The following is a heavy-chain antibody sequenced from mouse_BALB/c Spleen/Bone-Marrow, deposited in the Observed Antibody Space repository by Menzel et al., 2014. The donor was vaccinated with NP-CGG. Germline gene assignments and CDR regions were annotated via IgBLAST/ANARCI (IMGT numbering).Heavy chain of an antibody. J-gene: IGHJ4*01. V-gene: IGHV5-17*02. CDR3: ARDDGYYIRNAMDY. CDR1: GFTFSSFG. Sequence: EVQVVESGGGLVQPGGSRKLSCAASGFTFSSFGMHWVRQAPERGLEWVAYISSGTSTIYYADTVKGRFTISRDNPKNTLFLQMTSLRSEDTAIYYCARDDGYYIRNAMDYWGQGTQSPSPQ. D-gene: IGHD2-3*01. CDR2: ISSGTSTI.